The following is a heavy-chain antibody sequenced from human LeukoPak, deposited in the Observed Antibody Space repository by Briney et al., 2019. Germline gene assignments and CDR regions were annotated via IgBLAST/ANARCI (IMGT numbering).Heavy chain of an antibody. D-gene: IGHD6-19*01. Sequence: GSLRLSCAASGFTFSDYFMSWIRQAPGKGLEWVSYISSSSGSTINYADSVKGRFTISRDNAKNSLYLQMNSLRAEDTAVYYCAKDRAYSSGWYCDLWGRGTLVTVSS. CDR1: GFTFSDYF. CDR3: AKDRAYSSGWYCDL. CDR2: ISSSSGSTI. V-gene: IGHV3-11*01. J-gene: IGHJ2*01.